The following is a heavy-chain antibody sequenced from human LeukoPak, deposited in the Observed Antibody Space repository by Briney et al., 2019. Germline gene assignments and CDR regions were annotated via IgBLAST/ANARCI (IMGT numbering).Heavy chain of an antibody. V-gene: IGHV4-59*01. CDR3: VRGSGSWGPFDY. CDR1: GVSISGYY. J-gene: IGHJ4*02. CDR2: SYYNGRA. Sequence: SGTLSLTCTVSGVSISGYYVSWIRQPPGKGLEWIGYSYYNGRAYYNPSLERRVTISVATSKNRFSLKVTSVTAADTAMYYCVRGSGSWGPFDYLGQGTLVFVSS. D-gene: IGHD6-13*01.